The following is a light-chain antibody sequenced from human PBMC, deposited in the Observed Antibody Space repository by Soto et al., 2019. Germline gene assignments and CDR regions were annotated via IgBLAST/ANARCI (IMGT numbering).Light chain of an antibody. V-gene: IGKV3-20*01. CDR1: QSVSSSY. CDR3: QQYGSSPTT. Sequence: DILLTQSPGTLSLSPGERATLSSRASQSVSSSYLAWYQQKPGQAPRLLIYGASSRATGIPDRFSGSGSGTDFTFTISRLEPEDCAVYYCQQYGSSPTTCGQGTMVDVK. CDR2: GAS. J-gene: IGKJ1*01.